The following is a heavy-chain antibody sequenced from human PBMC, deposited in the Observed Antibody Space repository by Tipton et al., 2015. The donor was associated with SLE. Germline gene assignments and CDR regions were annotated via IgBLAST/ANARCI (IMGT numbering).Heavy chain of an antibody. CDR3: IPRGYSGY. CDR2: MDLDGTEK. CDR1: GFSFNTYW. D-gene: IGHD5-12*01. J-gene: IGHJ4*02. Sequence: SLRLSCAASGFSFNTYWMAWVRQAPGKGLEWVATMDLDGTEKFYVGSVKGRFTISRDNAKNSLYLQLNSLKTEDTAVYYCIPRGYSGYWGQGTLVTASS. V-gene: IGHV3-7*03.